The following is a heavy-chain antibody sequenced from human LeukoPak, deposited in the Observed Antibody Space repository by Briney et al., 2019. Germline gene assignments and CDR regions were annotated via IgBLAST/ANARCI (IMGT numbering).Heavy chain of an antibody. J-gene: IGHJ4*02. CDR2: ISGSGSAI. CDR1: GFTFSSYG. V-gene: IGHV3-48*03. CDR3: ARGLGIAVAYDY. Sequence: GGSLRLSCAASGFTFSSYGMNWVRQAPGKGLEWVSYISGSGSAIYYADSVKGRFTISRDNAKHSLYLQMNSLRAEDTAVYYCARGLGIAVAYDYWGQGTLVTVSS. D-gene: IGHD6-19*01.